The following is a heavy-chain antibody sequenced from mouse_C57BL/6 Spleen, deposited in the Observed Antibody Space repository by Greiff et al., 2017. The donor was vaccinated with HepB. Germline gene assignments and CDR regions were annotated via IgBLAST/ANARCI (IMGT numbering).Heavy chain of an antibody. CDR1: GFNFKDYY. J-gene: IGHJ2*01. CDR3: AYYYGSSYVDFDY. V-gene: IGHV14-2*01. Sequence: VQLKESGAELVKPGASVKLSCTASGFNFKDYYMHWVKQRTEQGLEWIGRIDPEDGETKYAPKFQGKTPITADTSSNTAYLQLSSLTSEDTSVYYCAYYYGSSYVDFDYWGQGTTLTVSS. CDR2: IDPEDGET. D-gene: IGHD1-1*01.